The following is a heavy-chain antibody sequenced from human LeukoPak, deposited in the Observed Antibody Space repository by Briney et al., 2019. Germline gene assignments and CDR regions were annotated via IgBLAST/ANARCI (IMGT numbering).Heavy chain of an antibody. D-gene: IGHD4-11*01. CDR1: GFTASSNY. V-gene: IGHV3-66*01. Sequence: GGSLRLSCAGSGFTASSNYMNRVRQTPGKGLEWVSVIYSGVSTDYADSVKGRFTISRDNSKNTLYLQMNSLRAEDTAVYYCASGETTAFDYWGQGTLVTVSS. CDR2: IYSGVST. CDR3: ASGETTAFDY. J-gene: IGHJ4*02.